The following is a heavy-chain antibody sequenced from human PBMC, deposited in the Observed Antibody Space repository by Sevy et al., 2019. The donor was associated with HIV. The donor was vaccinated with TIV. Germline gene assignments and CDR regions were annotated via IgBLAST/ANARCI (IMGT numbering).Heavy chain of an antibody. CDR3: ARDLVGYDYIWGSYRSQFDY. J-gene: IGHJ4*02. CDR1: GFTFSSYS. CDR2: ISSSSSYI. V-gene: IGHV3-21*01. D-gene: IGHD3-16*02. Sequence: GGSLRLSCAASGFTFSSYSMNWVRQAPGKGLEWVSSISSSSSYIYYADSVKGRFTISRDNAKNSLYLQMNSLRAEDTVVYYCARDLVGYDYIWGSYRSQFDYWGQGTLVTVSS.